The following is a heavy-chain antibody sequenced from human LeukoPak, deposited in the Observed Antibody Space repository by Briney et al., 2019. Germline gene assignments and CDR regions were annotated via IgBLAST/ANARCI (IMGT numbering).Heavy chain of an antibody. Sequence: ASVKVSCKASGYTFTGYHIQWVRQAPGQGLEWMGWINPHSGGTNYAQEFQGRVTMTRDTSISTAYMELSSLRPDDTAVYSCARGVTARGFYYYMDIWGNGTTVTISS. CDR1: GYTFTGYH. V-gene: IGHV1-2*02. J-gene: IGHJ6*03. D-gene: IGHD2-21*02. CDR2: INPHSGGT. CDR3: ARGVTARGFYYYMDI.